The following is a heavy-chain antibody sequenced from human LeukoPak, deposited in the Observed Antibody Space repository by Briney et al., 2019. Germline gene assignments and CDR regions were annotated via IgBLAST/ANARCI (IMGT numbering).Heavy chain of an antibody. J-gene: IGHJ4*02. CDR2: IYTSGST. CDR3: ARDSNYYDSSGYYYLSSFDY. Sequence: SETLSLTCTVSGGSISTYYCSWIRQPAGKGLEWIGRIYTSGSTNYNPSLKSRVTISVDKSKNQFSLKLSSVTAADTAVYYCARDSNYYDSSGYYYLSSFDYWGQGTLVTVSS. CDR1: GGSISTYY. V-gene: IGHV4-4*07. D-gene: IGHD3-22*01.